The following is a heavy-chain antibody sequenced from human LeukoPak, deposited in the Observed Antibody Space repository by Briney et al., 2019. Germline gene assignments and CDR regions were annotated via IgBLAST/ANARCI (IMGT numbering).Heavy chain of an antibody. J-gene: IGHJ4*02. CDR1: GFIFSNYA. CDR2: ISYDGSNK. CDR3: ARDKARVDTAIVFDY. V-gene: IGHV3-30-3*01. Sequence: GGSLRLSCAASGFIFSNYAMTWVRQAPGKGLEWVAVISYDGSNKYYADSVKGRFTISRDNSKNTLYLQMNSLRAEDTAVYYCARDKARVDTAIVFDYWGQGTLVTVSS. D-gene: IGHD5-18*01.